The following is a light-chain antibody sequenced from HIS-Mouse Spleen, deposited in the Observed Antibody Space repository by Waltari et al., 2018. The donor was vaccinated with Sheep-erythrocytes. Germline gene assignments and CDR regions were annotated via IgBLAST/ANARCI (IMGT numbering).Light chain of an antibody. J-gene: IGLJ3*02. CDR3: CSYAGSSTPWV. CDR2: EGS. CDR1: SSDVGSYNL. Sequence: QSALTQPASVSGSPGQSITISCTGTSSDVGSYNLVSWYQQHPGKAPKLMIYEGSNRLSGVSNRFSGSKSGNTASLTISGLQAEDEADYYCCSYAGSSTPWVFGGGTKLTVL. V-gene: IGLV2-23*01.